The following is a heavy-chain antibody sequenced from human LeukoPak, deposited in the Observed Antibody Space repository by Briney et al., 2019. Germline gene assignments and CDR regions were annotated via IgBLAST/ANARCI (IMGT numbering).Heavy chain of an antibody. V-gene: IGHV4-39*01. J-gene: IGHJ4*02. CDR1: GGSISSNSHY. CDR2: IYYSGTT. Sequence: PSETLSLTCTVSGGSISSNSHYWGWIRQAPGKGLEGIGSIYYSGTTYYNPSLKSRVTISVDTSKNQFSLKLRSVTAADTGVYYCTRRCSGSSGYSDYWGQGTLVTVSS. D-gene: IGHD2-15*01. CDR3: TRRCSGSSGYSDY.